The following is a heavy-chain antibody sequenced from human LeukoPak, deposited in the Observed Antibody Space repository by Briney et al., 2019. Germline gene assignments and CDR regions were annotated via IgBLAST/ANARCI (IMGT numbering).Heavy chain of an antibody. D-gene: IGHD2-15*01. CDR3: ARVCIGCYSKDY. CDR1: GFTFSSYW. CDR2: INSDGSTT. Sequence: GGSLRLSCAASGFTFSSYWMHWVRQAPGKGLVWVSRINSDGSTTTYADSVKGRFTISRDNAKNALYLQMNSLRAEDTAVYYCARVCIGCYSKDYWGQGTLVSVSS. J-gene: IGHJ4*02. V-gene: IGHV3-74*03.